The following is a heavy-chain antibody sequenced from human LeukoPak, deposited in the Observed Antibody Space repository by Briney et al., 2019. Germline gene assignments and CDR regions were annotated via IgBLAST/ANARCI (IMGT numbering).Heavy chain of an antibody. CDR1: GYTFTSYA. Sequence: ASVKVSCKASGYTFTSYAMHWVRQAPGQRLEWMGWINAGNGNTKYSQKFQGRVTITRDTSASTAYMELSSLRSEDTAVYYCASGGNSVFRFDPWGQGTLVTVSS. J-gene: IGHJ5*02. CDR3: ASGGNSVFRFDP. V-gene: IGHV1-3*01. CDR2: INAGNGNT. D-gene: IGHD4-23*01.